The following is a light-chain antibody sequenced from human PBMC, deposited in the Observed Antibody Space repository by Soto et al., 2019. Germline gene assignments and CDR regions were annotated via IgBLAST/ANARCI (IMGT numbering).Light chain of an antibody. CDR1: QSVSSN. CDR2: GAS. J-gene: IGKJ1*01. CDR3: QQYNTWPRT. V-gene: IGKV3-15*01. Sequence: EIVMTQSPGTLSMSPGERATLSCRASQSVSSNLAWYQQKPGQAPRLLIYGASTRATGTPARFSGSGSGTEFTLIISSLQSEDLAVYYCQQYNTWPRTFGHGTKVGIK.